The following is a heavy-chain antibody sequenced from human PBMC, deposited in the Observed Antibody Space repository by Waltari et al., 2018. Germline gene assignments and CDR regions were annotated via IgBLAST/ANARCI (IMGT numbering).Heavy chain of an antibody. CDR3: EVSSSSFGNY. Sequence: EVKLLQSVGDLVQPGGSLQLSCAASGFTFRNYAMDWVRAAPGEGLEWVSSISGSGDSVDSADSVKGRFTTSRDNAKNIMYLQMNSLRVEDTALYYCEVSSSSFGNYWGQGALVTVSS. CDR2: ISGSGDSV. V-gene: IGHV3-23*01. D-gene: IGHD6-6*01. J-gene: IGHJ4*02. CDR1: GFTFRNYA.